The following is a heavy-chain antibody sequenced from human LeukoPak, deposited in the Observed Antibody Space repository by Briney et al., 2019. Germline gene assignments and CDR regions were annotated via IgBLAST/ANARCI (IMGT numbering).Heavy chain of an antibody. D-gene: IGHD3-16*01. CDR2: IYSGGSA. J-gene: IGHJ6*02. Sequence: VGSLRLSCVASGVAVSSEYMSWVRQAPGEGLGCVSGIYSGGSAYYGESVTGRFSISRDNSKNTVYLQMHALRAEDPAVYYCARGIVWRLGSSGLDVWGQGTPVTVS. CDR3: ARGIVWRLGSSGLDV. CDR1: GVAVSSEY. V-gene: IGHV3-53*01.